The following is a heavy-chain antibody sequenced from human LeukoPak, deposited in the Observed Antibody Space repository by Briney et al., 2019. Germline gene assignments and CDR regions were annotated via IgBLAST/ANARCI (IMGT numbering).Heavy chain of an antibody. V-gene: IGHV4-31*03. CDR3: ARGAPPVS. CDR1: GASLNTGDYY. CDR2: IYNSGST. D-gene: IGHD5/OR15-5a*01. Sequence: SQTLSLTCILSGASLNTGDYYWNWIRHHPGKGIEWIGYIYNSGSTYYSPSLKSRVTISVDTSKNHFSLGLTSVTAADSAVYYCARGAPPVSWGQGTLVTVSS. J-gene: IGHJ5*02.